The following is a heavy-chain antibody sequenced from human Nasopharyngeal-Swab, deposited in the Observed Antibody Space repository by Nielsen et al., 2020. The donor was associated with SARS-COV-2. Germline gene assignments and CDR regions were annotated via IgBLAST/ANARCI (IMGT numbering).Heavy chain of an antibody. D-gene: IGHD2-21*02. CDR1: GGSFSGYY. J-gene: IGHJ4*02. V-gene: IGHV4-34*01. Sequence: SETLSLTCAVYGGSFSGYYWSWIRQPPGKGLEWIGEINHSGSTNYNPSLKSRVTISVDTSKNQFSLKLSSVTAADTAVYYCASFGAYCGGDCSYYFDYWGQGTLVTVSS. CDR3: ASFGAYCGGDCSYYFDY. CDR2: INHSGST.